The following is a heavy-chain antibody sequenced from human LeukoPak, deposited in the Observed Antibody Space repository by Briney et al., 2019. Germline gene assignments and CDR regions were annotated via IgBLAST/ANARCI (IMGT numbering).Heavy chain of an antibody. Sequence: GGTLRLSCAASGFTFSSYGMSWVRQAPGKGLEWVSAISGSGGSTYYADSVKGRFTISRDNSKNTLYLQMNSLRAEDTAVYYCAREGTSIAARYYFDYWGQGTLVTVSS. CDR2: ISGSGGST. CDR1: GFTFSSYG. V-gene: IGHV3-23*01. J-gene: IGHJ4*02. CDR3: AREGTSIAARYYFDY. D-gene: IGHD6-6*01.